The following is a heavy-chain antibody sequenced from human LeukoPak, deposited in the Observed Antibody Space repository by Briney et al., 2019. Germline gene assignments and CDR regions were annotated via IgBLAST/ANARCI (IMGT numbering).Heavy chain of an antibody. Sequence: ASVKVSCKASGYTFTSYGISWVRQAPGQGLEWMGWISAYNDYTNYAQKLQGRVTMTTDTSTSTAYMELRSLRSDDTAVYYCARDLTHRRYYDNSGYQIVPAFWGQGTLVTVSS. CDR2: ISAYNDYT. J-gene: IGHJ4*02. CDR3: ARDLTHRRYYDNSGYQIVPAF. CDR1: GYTFTSYG. V-gene: IGHV1-18*01. D-gene: IGHD3-22*01.